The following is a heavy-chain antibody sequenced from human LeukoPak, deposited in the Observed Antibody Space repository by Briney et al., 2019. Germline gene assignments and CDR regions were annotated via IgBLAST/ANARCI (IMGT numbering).Heavy chain of an antibody. J-gene: IGHJ4*02. Sequence: ASGKVSCKASGGTFSSYAISWVRQAPGQGLEWMGGIIPIFGTANYAQKFQGRVTITADESTSTAYMELSSLRSEDTAVYYCARPRDPYSSSWFVYWGQGTLVTVSS. CDR3: ARPRDPYSSSWFVY. D-gene: IGHD6-13*01. CDR1: GGTFSSYA. V-gene: IGHV1-69*13. CDR2: IIPIFGTA.